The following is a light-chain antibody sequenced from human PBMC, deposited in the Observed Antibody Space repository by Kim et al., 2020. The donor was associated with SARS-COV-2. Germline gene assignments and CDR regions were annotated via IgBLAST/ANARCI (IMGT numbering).Light chain of an antibody. CDR2: SDR. Sequence: SYELTQPLSESVAPGQTARILCGGNNIVNENVHWYQQKPGQAPVMVIYSDRIRPSGIPERFSGSKSGNTATLTISRAQPGDEADYYCRVWDSRTVVFGGGNQLTVL. J-gene: IGLJ2*01. CDR3: RVWDSRTVV. CDR1: NIVNEN. V-gene: IGLV3-9*01.